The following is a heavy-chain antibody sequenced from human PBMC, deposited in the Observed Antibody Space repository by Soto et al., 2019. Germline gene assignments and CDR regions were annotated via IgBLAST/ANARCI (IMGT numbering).Heavy chain of an antibody. CDR3: ARGSSGYSYG. J-gene: IGHJ4*02. CDR2: IYYTGST. D-gene: IGHD3-22*01. V-gene: IGHV4-59*01. CDR1: GGSISSYY. Sequence: SETLSLTCTVSGGSISSYYWNWIRQPPGKGLEWIGYIYYTGSTNYNPSLKSRVTISVDTSKNQFSLKLSSVTAADTAVYYCARGSSGYSYGWGQGTLVTVSS.